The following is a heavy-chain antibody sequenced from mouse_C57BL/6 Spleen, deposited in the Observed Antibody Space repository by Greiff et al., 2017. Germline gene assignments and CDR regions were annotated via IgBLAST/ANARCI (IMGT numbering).Heavy chain of an antibody. CDR1: GYTFTSYW. D-gene: IGHD3-1*01. Sequence: QVQLQQPGAELVKPGASVKVSCKASGYTFTSYWMHWVKQRPGQGLEWIGRIHPSDSDTNYNQKFKVKATLTVDKSSSTAYMQLSRLTSEDSAVYYCAIDGRRASMDYWGQGTLVTVSA. CDR3: AIDGRRASMDY. V-gene: IGHV1-74*01. CDR2: IHPSDSDT. J-gene: IGHJ4*01.